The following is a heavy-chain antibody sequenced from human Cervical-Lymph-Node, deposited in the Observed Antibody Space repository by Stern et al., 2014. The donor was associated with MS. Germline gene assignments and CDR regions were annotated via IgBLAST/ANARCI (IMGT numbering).Heavy chain of an antibody. D-gene: IGHD3-16*01. Sequence: QEQLQQWGAGLLKPSETLSLTCGVSTGSFSGYYWSWIRQTPGKGLGWIGEIHHSGSAQYNPALKSRVTISVDTRQTHFPLKIKSVTAADTAVYYCAGGNDYAWGSEGAWGQGTLVTVSS. CDR1: TGSFSGYY. J-gene: IGHJ5*02. CDR2: IHHSGSA. V-gene: IGHV4-34*01. CDR3: AGGNDYAWGSEGA.